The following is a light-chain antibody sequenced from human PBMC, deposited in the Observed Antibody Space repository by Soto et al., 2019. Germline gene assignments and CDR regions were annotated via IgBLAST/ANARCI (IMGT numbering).Light chain of an antibody. CDR2: GAS. J-gene: IGKJ5*01. CDR1: QDVTTN. Sequence: EISMTQFPAILSASPGGGATLSCRAAQDVTTNFAWYQLRRGQPPRLLIYGASTRATGIPARFSGSGSGTDFTLTISSLEPEDFAVYYCQQRSNWPPITFGQGTRLEIK. CDR3: QQRSNWPPIT. V-gene: IGKV3-11*01.